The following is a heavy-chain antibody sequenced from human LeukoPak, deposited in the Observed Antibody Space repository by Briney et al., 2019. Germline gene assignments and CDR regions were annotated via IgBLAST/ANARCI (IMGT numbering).Heavy chain of an antibody. CDR2: IYYTGST. V-gene: IGHV4-59*11. Sequence: SETLSLTCTVSGGSISSHFWSWVRQPPGKGLEWIGSIYYTGSTNYNPSLKSRITMSVDTSKNQFSLKLSSVTAADTAVYYCARDTRRGSSIAARRGFDYWGQGTLVTVSS. CDR1: GGSISSHF. D-gene: IGHD6-6*01. J-gene: IGHJ4*02. CDR3: ARDTRRGSSIAARRGFDY.